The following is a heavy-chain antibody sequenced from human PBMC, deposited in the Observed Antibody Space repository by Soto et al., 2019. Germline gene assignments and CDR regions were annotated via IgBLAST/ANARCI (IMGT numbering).Heavy chain of an antibody. CDR3: GTREVGGRYVDTFDP. CDR2: IYYSGST. V-gene: IGHV4-59*12. J-gene: IGHJ5*02. CDR1: GCSISSYY. Sequence: SETLSLTCTASGCSISSYYWSWIRQPPGKGLEWIGYIYYSGSTNYNPSLKSRVTISVETSKNQFSPKLSSVTAADTAVYYCGTREVGGRYVDTFDPWGQGTLVTVSS. D-gene: IGHD1-26*01.